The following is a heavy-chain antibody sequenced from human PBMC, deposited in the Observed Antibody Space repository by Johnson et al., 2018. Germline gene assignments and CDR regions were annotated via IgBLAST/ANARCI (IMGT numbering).Heavy chain of an antibody. J-gene: IGHJ1*01. CDR2: ISWKSVSV. CDR3: AKGRSYSVAEYFHH. CDR1: GFTFEDYA. Sequence: VQLVQSGGGLVQPGRSLRLSCVTSGFTFEDYAMHWVRQSPGKGLEWVSTISWKSVSVYYGDSVEGRFTISRDNAKNSLYLQMDSLRVEETALYYCAKGRSYSVAEYFHHWGQGTLVTVSS. D-gene: IGHD2-21*01. V-gene: IGHV3-9*01.